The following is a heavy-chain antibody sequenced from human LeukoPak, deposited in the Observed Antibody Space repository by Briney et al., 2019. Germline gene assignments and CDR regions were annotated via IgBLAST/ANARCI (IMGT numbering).Heavy chain of an antibody. CDR3: ARHPGNYDFWSGYYVGGYFDY. CDR2: FYYSGST. D-gene: IGHD3-3*01. Sequence: SETLSLTCTVSGGSISSSSYYWGWIRQPPGKGLEWIGSFYYSGSTYYNPSLKSRVTISVDTSKNQFSLKLSSVTAADTAVFYCARHPGNYDFWSGYYVGGYFDYWGQGTLVTVS. J-gene: IGHJ4*02. V-gene: IGHV4-39*01. CDR1: GGSISSSSYY.